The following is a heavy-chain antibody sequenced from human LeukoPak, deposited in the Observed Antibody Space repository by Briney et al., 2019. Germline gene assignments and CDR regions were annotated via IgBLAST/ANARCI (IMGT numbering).Heavy chain of an antibody. D-gene: IGHD3-22*01. CDR1: GFTFSSYA. V-gene: IGHV3-23*01. J-gene: IGHJ4*02. CDR3: AKGLDYDSSGYYNYGY. CDR2: ISGSGDST. Sequence: GGSLRLSCAASGFTFSSYAMSWVRQAPGKGLEWVSAISGSGDSTYYADSVKGRFTISRDNSKNTLYLQMNSLRAEDTAVYYCAKGLDYDSSGYYNYGYWGQGTLVTVSS.